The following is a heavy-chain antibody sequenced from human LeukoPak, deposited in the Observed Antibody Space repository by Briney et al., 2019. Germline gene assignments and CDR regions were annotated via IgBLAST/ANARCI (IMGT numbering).Heavy chain of an antibody. CDR1: GFTFSSYA. Sequence: GGSLRLSCAASGFTFSSYAMSRVRQAPGKGLEWVSAISGSGGSTYYADSVKGRFTISRDNSKDTLSLQMNSLRAEDTAVYYCAKDIAQGYTFGSIEQDYWGQGTLVTVSS. CDR3: AKDIAQGYTFGSIEQDY. J-gene: IGHJ4*02. V-gene: IGHV3-23*01. D-gene: IGHD5-18*01. CDR2: ISGSGGST.